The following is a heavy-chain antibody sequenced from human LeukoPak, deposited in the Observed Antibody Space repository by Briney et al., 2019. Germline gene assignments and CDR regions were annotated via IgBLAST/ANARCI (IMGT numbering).Heavy chain of an antibody. D-gene: IGHD1-1*01. CDR2: INPSSGGA. CDR3: ARLREDINWYFDY. V-gene: IGHV1-2*02. Sequence: ASVKVSCKASGYTFTSYYIHWVRQAPGQGLEWMGWINPSSGGADYVQKFQGRVTMTRDTSISTVYMEVSRLTSDDTAAYYCARLREDINWYFDYWGQGTLVAVSS. CDR1: GYTFTSYY. J-gene: IGHJ4*02.